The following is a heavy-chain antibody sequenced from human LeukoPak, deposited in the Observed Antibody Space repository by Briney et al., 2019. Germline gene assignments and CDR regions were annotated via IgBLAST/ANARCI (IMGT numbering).Heavy chain of an antibody. D-gene: IGHD3-16*01. J-gene: IGHJ4*02. Sequence: GGSLRLSCAASGFTFSSYAMHWVRQAPGKGLEWVAVISYDGSNKYYADSVKGRFTISRDNSKNTLYLQMNSLRAEDTAVYYCAGGIPPVRTPFDYWGQGTLVTVYS. CDR1: GFTFSSYA. CDR2: ISYDGSNK. V-gene: IGHV3-30-3*01. CDR3: AGGIPPVRTPFDY.